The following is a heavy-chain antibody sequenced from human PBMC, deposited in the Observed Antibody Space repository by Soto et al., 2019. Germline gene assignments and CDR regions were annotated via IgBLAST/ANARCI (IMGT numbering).Heavy chain of an antibody. J-gene: IGHJ6*02. CDR2: ISSSDSTI. CDR3: ARERAVTKAVFYYYYGLDV. CDR1: GFTFSSYE. Sequence: GGSLRLSCAASGFTFSSYEMNWVRQAPGKGLEWVSFISSSDSTIHYADSVKGRFTISRDNAKNSLYLQMNSLRAEDTAIYYCARERAVTKAVFYYYYGLDVWGQGTTVTVSS. D-gene: IGHD4-4*01. V-gene: IGHV3-48*03.